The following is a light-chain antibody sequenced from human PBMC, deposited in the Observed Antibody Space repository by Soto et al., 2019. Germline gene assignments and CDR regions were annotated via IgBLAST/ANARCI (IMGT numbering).Light chain of an antibody. CDR3: QQYGSSPRT. CDR1: QSVTSSY. CDR2: GAS. V-gene: IGKV3-20*01. J-gene: IGKJ1*01. Sequence: EIVLTQSPGTLSLSPGERATLSCRASQSVTSSYLAWYQQKPGQAPRLLIYGASSRATGIPDRFSGRGSGTDFTLTISRLEPEDFAVYYCQQYGSSPRTFGQGTKVDNK.